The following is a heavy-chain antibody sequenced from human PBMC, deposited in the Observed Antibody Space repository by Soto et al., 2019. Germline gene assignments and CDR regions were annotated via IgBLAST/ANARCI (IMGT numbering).Heavy chain of an antibody. J-gene: IGHJ1*01. CDR1: GYTFTTYG. V-gene: IGHV1-18*01. D-gene: IGHD2-15*01. Sequence: QAQMVQSGAEVKKPGASVKVSCRTSGYTFTTYGVSWVRQAPGQGLEWMGRISGYNGDITYAERLQGRLTLTTDTSTRTGYIELRRLRPEDTAVYYCARGGGLVRLRGTPSCYFAAWGQRTRVTFSS. CDR2: ISGYNGDI. CDR3: ARGGGLVRLRGTPSCYFAA.